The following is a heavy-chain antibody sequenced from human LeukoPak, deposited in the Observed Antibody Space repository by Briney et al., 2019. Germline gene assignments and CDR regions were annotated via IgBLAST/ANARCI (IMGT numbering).Heavy chain of an antibody. CDR1: GYTFTSYD. CDR2: MNPNSGNT. CDR3: ARADGSSSINYYYLDV. Sequence: ASVKVSCKASGYTFTSYDINWVRQATGQGLEWMGWMNPNSGNTGYAQKFQGRVTITRNTSISTAYMELSSLRSEDTAVYYCARADGSSSINYYYLDVWGKGTTVTVSS. D-gene: IGHD6-6*01. J-gene: IGHJ6*03. V-gene: IGHV1-8*03.